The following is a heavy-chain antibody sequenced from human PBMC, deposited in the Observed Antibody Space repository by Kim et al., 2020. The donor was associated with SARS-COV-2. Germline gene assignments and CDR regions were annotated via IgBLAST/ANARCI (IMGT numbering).Heavy chain of an antibody. J-gene: IGHJ4*02. D-gene: IGHD3-16*01. CDR2: FYYTGTM. V-gene: IGHV4-39*01. CDR1: GGSFSTSSYY. CDR3: ARRSRGDGSPGY. Sequence: SETLSLTCTVSGGSFSTSSYYWDWIRQPPGKGLEWIGGFYYTGTMYFNPSLKSRVTISVDTSKKQFSLKLTSVPAADTAVYYCARRSRGDGSPGYWGQG.